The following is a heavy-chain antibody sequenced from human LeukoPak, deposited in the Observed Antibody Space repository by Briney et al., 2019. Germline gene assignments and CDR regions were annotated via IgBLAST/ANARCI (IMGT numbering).Heavy chain of an antibody. V-gene: IGHV1-8*01. D-gene: IGHD2-15*01. CDR1: GYTFTSYD. CDR3: ARDGEYCSGGSSWDWFDP. CDR2: MNPNSGNT. J-gene: IGHJ5*02. Sequence: ASVKVSCKASGYTFTSYDINWVRQATGQGLEWMGWMNPNSGNTGYAQKFQGRVTMTRNTSISTAYMELSSLRSEDTAVYYCARDGEYCSGGSSWDWFDPWGQGTLVTVSS.